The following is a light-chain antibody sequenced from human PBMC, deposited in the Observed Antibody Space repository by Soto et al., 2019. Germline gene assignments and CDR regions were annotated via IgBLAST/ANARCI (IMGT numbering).Light chain of an antibody. V-gene: IGKV3-15*01. J-gene: IGKJ1*01. CDR2: GAS. CDR3: QQYRNWPRT. CDR1: QSVDIN. Sequence: EIVLTQSPATLSVSPGDRVTLSCRASQSVDINLAWYQQRPGQPPRLPVYGASTKATDMPGRFSGRGSGTEFTLTINNLQSEDFAVYYCQQYRNWPRTFGQGTKVDIK.